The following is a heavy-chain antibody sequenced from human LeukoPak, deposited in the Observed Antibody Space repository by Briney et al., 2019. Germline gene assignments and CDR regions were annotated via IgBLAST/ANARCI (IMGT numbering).Heavy chain of an antibody. D-gene: IGHD6-25*01. CDR2: IKQDGSEK. Sequence: PGGSLRLSCAASEFTFSSYWMSWVRQAPGKGLEWVANIKQDGSEKNFVDSVKGRFTISRDNAKSSLYLQMNSLRAEDTAVYYCARGGYAYVYYMDVWGKGTTVTVSS. CDR3: ARGGYAYVYYMDV. V-gene: IGHV3-7*01. J-gene: IGHJ6*03. CDR1: EFTFSSYW.